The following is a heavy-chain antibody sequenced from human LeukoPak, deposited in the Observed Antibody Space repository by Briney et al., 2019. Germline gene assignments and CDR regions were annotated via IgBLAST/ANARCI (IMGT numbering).Heavy chain of an antibody. Sequence: TPSETLSLTCTVSGGSISTYYWSWIRQPPGKGLLERIGCIYGSGSTNYNPSLESRVTISVDTSKNQFSLTLSSVTAADTAVYYCASSYYYDSSGSPIFDYWGQGTLVTVS. CDR3: ASSYYYDSSGSPIFDY. CDR1: GGSISTYY. J-gene: IGHJ4*02. CDR2: IYGSGST. D-gene: IGHD3-22*01. V-gene: IGHV4-4*09.